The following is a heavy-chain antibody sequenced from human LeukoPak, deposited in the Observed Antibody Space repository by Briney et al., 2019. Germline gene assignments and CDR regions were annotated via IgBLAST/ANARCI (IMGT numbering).Heavy chain of an antibody. J-gene: IGHJ6*02. CDR3: ARDSIPRYYDILTGPPGLYGMDV. D-gene: IGHD3-9*01. V-gene: IGHV4-39*07. CDR1: GGSISSSSYY. CDR2: IYYSGST. Sequence: SETLSLTCTVSGGSISSSSYYWGWIRQPPGKGLEWIGSIYYSGSTYYNPSLKSRVTISVDTSKNQFSLKLSSVTAADTAVYYCARDSIPRYYDILTGPPGLYGMDVWGQGTTVTVSS.